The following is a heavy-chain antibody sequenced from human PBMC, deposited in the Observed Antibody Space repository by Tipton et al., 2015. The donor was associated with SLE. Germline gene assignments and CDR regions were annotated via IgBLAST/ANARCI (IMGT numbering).Heavy chain of an antibody. D-gene: IGHD1-14*01. CDR3: AKPSGTVTVDY. CDR2: INQDGSEK. Sequence: SLRLSCTASGSTFSSYWMTWVRQAPGKGPEWVANINQDGSEKNFVDSVKGRFTISRDKSKNALYLQMNSLRAEDTAVYYCAKPSGTVTVDYWGQGTLVTVSS. J-gene: IGHJ4*02. V-gene: IGHV3-7*03. CDR1: GSTFSSYW.